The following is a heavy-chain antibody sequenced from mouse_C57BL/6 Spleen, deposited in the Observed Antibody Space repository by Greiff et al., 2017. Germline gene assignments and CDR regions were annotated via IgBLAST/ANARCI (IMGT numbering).Heavy chain of an antibody. Sequence: QVTLKVSGPGIFRPSRTLTLACPSSGIPLSPSGLGLVGLRNPSGKALEGLASIWNNDNYYNPSLKSRLTISKETSNYQVCLKLPSVDTADSATYYGAWREDDGSSPLAYWGQGTLVTVSA. V-gene: IGHV8-2*01. D-gene: IGHD1-1*01. CDR2: WNNDNY. CDR1: IPLSPSGLGL. CDR3: WREDDGSSPLAY. J-gene: IGHJ3*01.